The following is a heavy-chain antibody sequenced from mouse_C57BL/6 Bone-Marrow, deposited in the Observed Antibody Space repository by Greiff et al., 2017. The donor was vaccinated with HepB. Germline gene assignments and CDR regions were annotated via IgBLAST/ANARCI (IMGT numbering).Heavy chain of an antibody. CDR2: ISSGGSYT. J-gene: IGHJ3*01. CDR3: ARQDYDYEGFAY. V-gene: IGHV5-6*01. Sequence: EVQLVESGGDLVKPGGSLKLSCAASGFTFSSYGMSWVRQTPDKRLEWVATISSGGSYTYYPDSVKERFTIARDNAKNTLYLQMSSLKSGDTAMYYCARQDYDYEGFAYWGQGTLVTVSA. CDR1: GFTFSSYG. D-gene: IGHD2-4*01.